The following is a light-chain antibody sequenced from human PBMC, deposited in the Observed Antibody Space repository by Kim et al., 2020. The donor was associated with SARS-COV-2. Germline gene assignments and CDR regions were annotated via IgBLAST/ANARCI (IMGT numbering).Light chain of an antibody. CDR2: YAS. CDR1: QSIGNS. J-gene: IGKJ4*01. CDR3: HQSRNFPLA. V-gene: IGKV6-21*01. Sequence: VTPKEKVTITCPASQSIGNSLNWYQQKPDQSPKRLSEYASQSVSGVPSRFSGSGSGTDFTLTINGLEAEDAATYYCHQSRNFPLAFGGGTKVDIK.